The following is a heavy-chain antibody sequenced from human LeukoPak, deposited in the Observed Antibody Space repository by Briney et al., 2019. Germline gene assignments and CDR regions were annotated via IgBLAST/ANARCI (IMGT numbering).Heavy chain of an antibody. CDR1: GFTFSSYG. Sequence: GGSLRLSCAASGFTFSSYGMHWVRQAPGKGLEWVAVIWYDGSNKYYADSVKGRFTISRDNSKNTLYLQMNSLRAEGTAVYYCARGPLYYYYYGMDVWGQGTTVTVSS. V-gene: IGHV3-33*01. CDR3: ARGPLYYYYYGMDV. J-gene: IGHJ6*02. CDR2: IWYDGSNK.